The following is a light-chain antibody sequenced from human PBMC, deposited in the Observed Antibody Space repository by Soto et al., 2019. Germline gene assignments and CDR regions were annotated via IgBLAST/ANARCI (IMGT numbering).Light chain of an antibody. CDR3: SSHGGANNFYV. Sequence: SALTQPPSASGSPGQSVTISCTGTSSDIGAYNYVSWYQRHPGKVPKLMIYEVSKRPSGVPDRFSASKSGNTASLTVSGLQAEDEADYYCSSHGGANNFYVFGTGTKVTGL. CDR2: EVS. CDR1: SSDIGAYNY. V-gene: IGLV2-8*01. J-gene: IGLJ1*01.